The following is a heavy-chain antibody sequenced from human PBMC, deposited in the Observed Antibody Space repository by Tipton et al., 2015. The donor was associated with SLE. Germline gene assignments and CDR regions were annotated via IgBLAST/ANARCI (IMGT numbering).Heavy chain of an antibody. CDR3: ARDPTSLMSIYYYYYMDV. CDR2: INWNGGST. D-gene: IGHD2/OR15-2a*01. CDR1: GFTFDDYG. Sequence: SLRLSCAASGFTFDDYGMSWVRQAPGKGLEWVSGINWNGGSTGYADSVKGRFTISRDNAKNSLYLQMNSLRAEDTAVYYCARDPTSLMSIYYYYYMDVWGKGTTVTVSS. J-gene: IGHJ6*03. V-gene: IGHV3-20*04.